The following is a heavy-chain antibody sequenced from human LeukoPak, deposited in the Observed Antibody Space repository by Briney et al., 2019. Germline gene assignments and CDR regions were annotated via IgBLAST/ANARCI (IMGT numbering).Heavy chain of an antibody. J-gene: IGHJ5*02. CDR1: GGSISSYY. CDR3: ASGPQSNYDFWSGYYGWFDP. CDR2: IYYSGST. V-gene: IGHV4-59*01. Sequence: SETLSLTRTVSGGSISSYYWSWIRQPPGKGLGWIGYIYYSGSTNYNPSLKSRVTISVDTSKNQFSLKLSSVTAADTAVYYCASGPQSNYDFWSGYYGWFDPWGQGTLVTVSS. D-gene: IGHD3-3*01.